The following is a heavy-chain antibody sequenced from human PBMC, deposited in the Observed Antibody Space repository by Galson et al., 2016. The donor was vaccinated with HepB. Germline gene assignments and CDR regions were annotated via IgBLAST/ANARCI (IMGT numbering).Heavy chain of an antibody. CDR2: IKQDGSKK. CDR1: GFPFSNYW. CDR3: ARAQWILARRAAYFDY. D-gene: IGHD5-18*01. Sequence: SLRLSCAASGFPFSNYWMNWVRQAPGKGLEWVANIKQDGSKKYYVDSVKGRFTISRDNARNSMYLQMNSLRADDTAVYYCARAQWILARRAAYFDYWGQGILVTVSP. V-gene: IGHV3-7*04. J-gene: IGHJ4*02.